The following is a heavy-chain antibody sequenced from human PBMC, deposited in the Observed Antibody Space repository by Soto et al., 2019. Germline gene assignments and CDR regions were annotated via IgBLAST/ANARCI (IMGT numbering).Heavy chain of an antibody. CDR3: AKDPGGPSKTNWGNHYYYYGMDV. J-gene: IGHJ6*02. D-gene: IGHD7-27*01. CDR1: GFTFSSYA. V-gene: IGHV3-23*01. CDR2: ISGSGGST. Sequence: PGGSLRLSCAASGFTFSSYAMSWVRQAPGKGLEWVSAISGSGGSTYYADSVKGRFTISRDNSKNTLYLQMNSLRAEDTAVYYCAKDPGGPSKTNWGNHYYYYGMDVWGQGTTVTVSS.